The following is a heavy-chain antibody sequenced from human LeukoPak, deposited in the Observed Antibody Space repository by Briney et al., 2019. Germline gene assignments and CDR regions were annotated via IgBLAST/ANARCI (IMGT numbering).Heavy chain of an antibody. CDR1: GGTFSSYA. Sequence: ASVKVSCKASGGTFSSYAISWVRQAPGQGLEWMGGIIPIFGTANYAQKFQGRVTITADESTSTAHMELSSLRSEDTAVYYCARVRVAGTSFDYWGQGTLVTVSS. D-gene: IGHD6-19*01. CDR3: ARVRVAGTSFDY. CDR2: IIPIFGTA. V-gene: IGHV1-69*13. J-gene: IGHJ4*02.